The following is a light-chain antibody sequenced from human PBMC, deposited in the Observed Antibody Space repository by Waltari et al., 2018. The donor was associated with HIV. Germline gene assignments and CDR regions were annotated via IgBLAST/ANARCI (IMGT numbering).Light chain of an antibody. Sequence: QPALTQPRSVSGSPGQSVTISCTGTTSDIGTYNYVSWHQQHPGKAPKLMLYDVNKRPSGVPDRFSGSKSGHKASRTISGLQTEDEADYYCHSYAGSSTFVFGGGTALTVL. CDR2: DVN. CDR3: HSYAGSSTFV. CDR1: TSDIGTYNY. V-gene: IGLV2-11*01. J-gene: IGLJ2*01.